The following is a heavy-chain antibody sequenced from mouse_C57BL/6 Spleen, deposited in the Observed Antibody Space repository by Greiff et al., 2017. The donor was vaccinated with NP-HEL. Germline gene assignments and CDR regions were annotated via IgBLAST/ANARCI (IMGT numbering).Heavy chain of an antibody. J-gene: IGHJ2*01. CDR1: GYAFSSYW. V-gene: IGHV1-80*01. Sequence: VQLQQSGAELVKPGASVKISCKASGYAFSSYWMNWVKQRPGKGLEWIGQIYPGDGDTNYNGKFKGKATLTADKSSSTAYMQLSSLTSEDSAVYFCAREGECNYAYYFDYWGQGTTLTVSS. CDR2: IYPGDGDT. CDR3: AREGECNYAYYFDY. D-gene: IGHD2-1*01.